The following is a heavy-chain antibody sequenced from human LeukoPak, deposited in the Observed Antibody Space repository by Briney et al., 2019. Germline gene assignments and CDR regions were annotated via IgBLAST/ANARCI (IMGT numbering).Heavy chain of an antibody. D-gene: IGHD3-22*01. V-gene: IGHV3-23*01. CDR3: AHHRGSLDSDTEYFQH. Sequence: GGSLRLSCAASGFTFASYAMSWVRQAPGKGLEWVSAISGSGGSTYYADSVKGRFTISRDNTKSTLYLQMNSLSAEDMAVYYCAHHRGSLDSDTEYFQHWGQGTLVTVSS. CDR2: ISGSGGST. J-gene: IGHJ1*01. CDR1: GFTFASYA.